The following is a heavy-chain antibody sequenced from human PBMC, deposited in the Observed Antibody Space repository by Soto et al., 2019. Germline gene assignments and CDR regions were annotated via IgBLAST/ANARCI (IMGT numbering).Heavy chain of an antibody. Sequence: EVQLVESGGGLVQPGGSLRLSCAASGFTFSTYWMSWVRQAPGEGLEWVANIKEDGSAKSYVDSVKGRFTISRDNAKNSLYLQMNSLRAEDTAVYHCARDRGRGVECFGTCYSSYFDPWGQGTLVTVSS. J-gene: IGHJ5*02. CDR2: IKEDGSAK. CDR3: ARDRGRGVECFGTCYSSYFDP. CDR1: GFTFSTYW. D-gene: IGHD2-15*01. V-gene: IGHV3-7*01.